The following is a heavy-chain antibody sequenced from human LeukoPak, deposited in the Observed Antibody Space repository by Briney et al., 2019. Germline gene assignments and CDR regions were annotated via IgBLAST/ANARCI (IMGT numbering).Heavy chain of an antibody. CDR3: ARDRPQGWLVPGLEYDAFDI. D-gene: IGHD6-19*01. CDR2: IIPIFGTA. V-gene: IGHV1-69*13. Sequence: ASVKVSCKASGGTFSSYAISWVRQAPGQGLEWMGGIIPIFGTANYAQKFQGRVTITADESTSTAYMELSSLRSEDTAVYYCARDRPQGWLVPGLEYDAFDIWGQGTMVTVSS. CDR1: GGTFSSYA. J-gene: IGHJ3*02.